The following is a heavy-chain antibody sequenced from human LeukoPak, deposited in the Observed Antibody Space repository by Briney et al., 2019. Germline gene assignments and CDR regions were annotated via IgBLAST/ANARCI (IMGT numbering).Heavy chain of an antibody. CDR2: IYYSGST. CDR1: GVSISSTNYS. CDR3: ARDKGIPAADTHFDY. D-gene: IGHD6-13*01. Sequence: PSETLSLTCTVSGVSISSTNYSWGWIRQPPGKGLEWIGNIYYSGSTNYNPSLKSRVTMSVDTSKNQFSLKLSSVTAADTAVYYCARDKGIPAADTHFDYWGQGTLVTVSS. J-gene: IGHJ4*02. V-gene: IGHV4-61*05.